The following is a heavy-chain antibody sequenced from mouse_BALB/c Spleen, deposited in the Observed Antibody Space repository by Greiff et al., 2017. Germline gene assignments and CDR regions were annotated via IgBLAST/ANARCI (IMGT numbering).Heavy chain of an antibody. CDR1: GFNIKDTY. J-gene: IGHJ2*01. Sequence: VQLQQSGAELVKPGASVKLSCTASGFNIKDTYMHWVKQRPEQGLEWIGRIDPANGNTKYDPKFQGKATITADTSSNTAYLQRSSLTSEDTAVYYCSKHHIDYWGQGTTLTVSS. V-gene: IGHV14-3*02. CDR2: IDPANGNT. CDR3: SKHHIDY.